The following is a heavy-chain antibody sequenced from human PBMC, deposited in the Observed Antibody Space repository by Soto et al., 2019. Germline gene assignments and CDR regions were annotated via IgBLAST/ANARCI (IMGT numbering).Heavy chain of an antibody. CDR1: GFTFSNAW. V-gene: IGHV3-15*07. D-gene: IGHD3-10*01. J-gene: IGHJ5*02. CDR3: TTGFSSYIGGFDR. Sequence: PGGSLRLSCAASGFTFSNAWMHWVRQAPGKGLEWVGRVKSRILGETTDYAAPVKGRFTISRDDSTSTVYLQMNSLKTDDTAVYYCTTGFSSYIGGFDRWGQGTLDTVSS. CDR2: VKSRILGETT.